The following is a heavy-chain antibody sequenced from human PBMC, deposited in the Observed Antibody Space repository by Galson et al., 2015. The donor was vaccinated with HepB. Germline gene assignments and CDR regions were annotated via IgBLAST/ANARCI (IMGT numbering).Heavy chain of an antibody. CDR3: ARGDLVVRGYEGYYYYGMDV. D-gene: IGHD3-10*01. CDR1: GGTFSSYA. CDR2: IIPIFGTA. V-gene: IGHV1-69*13. J-gene: IGHJ6*02. Sequence: SVKVSCKASGGTFSSYAISWVRQAPGQGLEWMGGIIPIFGTANYAQKFQGRVTITADESTSTAYMELSSLRSEDTAVYYCARGDLVVRGYEGYYYYGMDVWGQGTTVTVSS.